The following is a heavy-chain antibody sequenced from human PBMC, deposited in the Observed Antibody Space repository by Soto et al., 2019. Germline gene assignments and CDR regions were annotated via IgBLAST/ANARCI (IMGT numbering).Heavy chain of an antibody. CDR2: IYHSGST. J-gene: IGHJ6*03. CDR1: SGSISSSNW. CDR3: ARRPITIAPFGYYYYMDV. Sequence: SETLSLTCAVSSGSISSSNWWSWVRQPPGKGLEWIGEIYHSGSTNYNPSLKSRVTISVDKSKNQFSLKLSSVTAADTAVYYCARRPITIAPFGYYYYMDVWGKGTTVTVSS. D-gene: IGHD3-3*01. V-gene: IGHV4-4*02.